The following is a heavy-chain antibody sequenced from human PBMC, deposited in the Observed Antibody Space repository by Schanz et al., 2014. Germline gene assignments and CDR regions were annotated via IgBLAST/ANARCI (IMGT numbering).Heavy chain of an antibody. J-gene: IGHJ6*03. CDR3: ARPSDSSWYMDV. D-gene: IGHD2-21*02. V-gene: IGHV3-7*01. CDR2: IGDDGADK. CDR1: GFGFDDYA. Sequence: EVQLVESGGGVVRPGGSLRLSCAASGFGFDDYAMSWVRQAPGKGLEWVANIGDDGADKYYLDSVRGRFTISRDNTKNFLHLEMNNLRAEDTAVYYCARPSDSSWYMDVWGKGTTVTVSS.